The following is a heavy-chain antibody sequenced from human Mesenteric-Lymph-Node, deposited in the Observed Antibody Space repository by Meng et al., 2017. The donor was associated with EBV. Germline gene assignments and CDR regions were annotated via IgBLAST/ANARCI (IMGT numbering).Heavy chain of an antibody. CDR2: TSGYNGNT. V-gene: IGHV1-18*01. J-gene: IGHJ5*02. D-gene: IGHD2-2*01. CDR3: AREGRVPAAMGFDP. CDR1: GYSFTSYG. Sequence: QIPLVQSGAEVKKPGASGKVSCKASGYSFTSYGISWVRQAPGQGLEWMGWTSGYNGNTNYAQKFQGRVTMTTDTSTSTAYMELRSLRSDDTAVYYCAREGRVPAAMGFDPWGQGTLVTVSS.